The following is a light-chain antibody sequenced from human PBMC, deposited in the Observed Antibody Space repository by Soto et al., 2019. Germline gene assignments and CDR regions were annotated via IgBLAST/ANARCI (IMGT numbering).Light chain of an antibody. CDR1: SSDVGGYNY. V-gene: IGLV2-14*01. CDR2: DVS. CDR3: SSYTTSNTRQIV. Sequence: QSALTQPASVSGSPGQSITISCTGTSSDVGGYNYVSWYQQHPDKAPKFMIYDVSNRPSGVSNRFSGSKSGNTASLTSSGLQAEDEADYYCSSYTTSNTRQIVFGTGTKLTVL. J-gene: IGLJ1*01.